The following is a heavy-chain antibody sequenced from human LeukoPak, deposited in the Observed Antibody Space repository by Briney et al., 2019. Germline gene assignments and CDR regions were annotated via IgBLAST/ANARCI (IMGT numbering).Heavy chain of an antibody. CDR3: ARVIDYGDYVDI. J-gene: IGHJ3*02. Sequence: ASVKVSCKASGYSFIGYYMHWVRPAPRQGLEWMGWINPNSGGTNYAQKFQGRVTMTRDTSISTAYMELSRLRSDDTAVYYCARVIDYGDYVDIWGQGTMVTVSS. D-gene: IGHD4-17*01. CDR2: INPNSGGT. V-gene: IGHV1-2*02. CDR1: GYSFIGYY.